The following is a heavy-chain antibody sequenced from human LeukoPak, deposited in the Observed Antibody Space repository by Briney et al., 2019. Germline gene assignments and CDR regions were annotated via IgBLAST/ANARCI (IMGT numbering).Heavy chain of an antibody. D-gene: IGHD6-19*01. CDR1: GGSITSSSYY. CDR2: MYYSGST. V-gene: IGHV4-39*01. CDR3: TRQTAVAGTPGYYCYAMDV. Sequence: PSETLSLTCTVSGGSITSSSYYWGWIRQPPGKGLEWLGSMYYSGSTYDNPSLKGRVTMSVDTSKNQFSLNLSSVTAADTALYYCTRQTAVAGTPGYYCYAMDVWGQGTTVTVSS. J-gene: IGHJ6*02.